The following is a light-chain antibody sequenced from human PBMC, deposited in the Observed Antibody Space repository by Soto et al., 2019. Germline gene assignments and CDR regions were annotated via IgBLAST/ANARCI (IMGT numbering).Light chain of an antibody. CDR3: SSYTTSNTRQIV. V-gene: IGLV2-14*03. CDR1: RRNVVGYNY. CDR2: DVT. Sequence: QSVLTQPASVSGPPGQSLTLPCPVTRRNVVGYNYVSWYQHHPGKAPKLIIYDVTNRPSGVSNPFSGSKSGNTASLTISGLQPEDEADYYCSSYTTSNTRQIVFGTGTKVTVL. J-gene: IGLJ1*01.